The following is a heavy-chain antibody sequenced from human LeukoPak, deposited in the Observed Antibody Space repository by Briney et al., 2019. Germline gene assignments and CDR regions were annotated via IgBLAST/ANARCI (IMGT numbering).Heavy chain of an antibody. D-gene: IGHD6-6*01. J-gene: IGHJ6*03. CDR1: GGTFSSYA. CDR3: ARGGLVHYYYYYMDV. Sequence: GSSVKVSCKASGGTFSSYAISWVRQAPGQGLEWMGGIIPIFGTANYAQKFQGRVTITTDESTSTAYMELSSLRFEDTAVYYCARGGLVHYYYYYMDVWGKGTTVTVSS. CDR2: IIPIFGTA. V-gene: IGHV1-69*05.